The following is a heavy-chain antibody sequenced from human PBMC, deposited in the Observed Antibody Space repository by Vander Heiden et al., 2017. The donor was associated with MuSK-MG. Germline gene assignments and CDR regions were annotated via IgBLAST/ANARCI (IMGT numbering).Heavy chain of an antibody. Sequence: EVQLLESGGGWVQPGGSLRLSCAAAGVTFSSYAMRWVRQAPGKGLEWVSAISGSGGSTYYADSVKGRFTISRDNSKNTLYLQMNSLRAEDTAVYYCAKVVAARRGGLFQHWGQGTLVTVSS. CDR3: AKVVAARRGGLFQH. D-gene: IGHD6-6*01. CDR2: ISGSGGST. CDR1: GVTFSSYA. V-gene: IGHV3-23*01. J-gene: IGHJ1*01.